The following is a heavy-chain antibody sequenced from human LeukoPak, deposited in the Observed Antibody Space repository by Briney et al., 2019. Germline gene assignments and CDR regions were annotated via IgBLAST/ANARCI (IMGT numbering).Heavy chain of an antibody. Sequence: SGTLSLTCTVSGGSISSYYWSWIRQPPGKGLEWIGYIYYSGSTNYNPSLKSRVTISVDTSKNQFSLKLSSVTAADTAVYYCARVPRLYAFDIWGQGTMVTVSS. V-gene: IGHV4-59*01. CDR2: IYYSGST. J-gene: IGHJ3*02. CDR3: ARVPRLYAFDI. CDR1: GGSISSYY.